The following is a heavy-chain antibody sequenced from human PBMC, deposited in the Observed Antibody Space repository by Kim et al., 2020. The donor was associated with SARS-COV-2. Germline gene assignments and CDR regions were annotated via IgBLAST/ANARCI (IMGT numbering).Heavy chain of an antibody. D-gene: IGHD3-22*01. J-gene: IGHJ4*02. CDR1: GFTFSNSL. Sequence: GGSLRLSCAASGFTFSNSLMHWVRQAPDKGLEWVAVISYDGSDKYYADSVKGRFTISRDNSRNTLYLQMNSLRAEDTAVYFCARTLVADYYDSSALDYWGQGTLVTVSS. CDR3: ARTLVADYYDSSALDY. CDR2: ISYDGSDK. V-gene: IGHV3-30*03.